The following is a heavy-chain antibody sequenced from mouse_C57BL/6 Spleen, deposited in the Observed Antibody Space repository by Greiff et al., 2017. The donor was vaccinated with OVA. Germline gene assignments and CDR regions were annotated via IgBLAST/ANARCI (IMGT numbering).Heavy chain of an antibody. Sequence: EVMLVESVAELVRPGASVKLSCTASGFNIKNTYMHWVKQRPEQGLEWIGRIDPANGNTKYAPKFQGKATITADTSSNTAYLQLSSLTSEDTAIYYCARPMVTTWNYAMDYWGQGTSVTVSS. CDR1: GFNIKNTY. J-gene: IGHJ4*01. CDR3: ARPMVTTWNYAMDY. CDR2: IDPANGNT. V-gene: IGHV14-3*01. D-gene: IGHD2-2*01.